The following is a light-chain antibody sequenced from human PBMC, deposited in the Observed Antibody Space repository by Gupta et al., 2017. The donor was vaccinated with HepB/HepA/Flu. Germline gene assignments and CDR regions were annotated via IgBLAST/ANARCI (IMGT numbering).Light chain of an antibody. CDR2: DAS. V-gene: IGKV3-11*01. CDR1: QSVSRY. CDR3: QQRTNWQYS. J-gene: IGKJ2*01. Sequence: LTPSPATLSLSPGERATLSCRASQSVSRYLAWYQQKPGHPPRLLISDASNRATGVPARFRGSGSGTEFTLTISSLEPEDFAVYYCQQRTNWQYSFGQGTRLEIK.